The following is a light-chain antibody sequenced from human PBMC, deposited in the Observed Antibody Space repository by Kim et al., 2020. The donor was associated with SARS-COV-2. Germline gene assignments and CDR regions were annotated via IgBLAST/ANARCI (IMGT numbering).Light chain of an antibody. V-gene: IGLV3-19*01. Sequence: ALGQTVRITCQGDSLRSYYAIWYQQKPGQAPVLVIYGKNNRPSGIPDRFSVSSSGNTASLTITGAQAEDEADYYCNSRDSSGNHLVFGGGTQLTVL. CDR3: NSRDSSGNHLV. CDR1: SLRSYY. J-gene: IGLJ2*01. CDR2: GKN.